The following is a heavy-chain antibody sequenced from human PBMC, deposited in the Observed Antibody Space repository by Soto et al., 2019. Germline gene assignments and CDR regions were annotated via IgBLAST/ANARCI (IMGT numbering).Heavy chain of an antibody. CDR3: AKVGCSGGSCYSPVRAFDI. Sequence: PGGSLRLSCAASGFTFSSYAMSWVRQAPGKGLEWVSAISGSGGSTYYADSVKGRFTISRDNSKNTLYLQMNSLRAEDTAVYYCAKVGCSGGSCYSPVRAFDIWGQGTVVTVSS. CDR1: GFTFSSYA. V-gene: IGHV3-23*01. CDR2: ISGSGGST. D-gene: IGHD2-15*01. J-gene: IGHJ3*02.